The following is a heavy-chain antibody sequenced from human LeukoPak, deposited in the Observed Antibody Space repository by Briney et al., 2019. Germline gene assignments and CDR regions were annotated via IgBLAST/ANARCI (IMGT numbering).Heavy chain of an antibody. Sequence: GGSLRLSCAASGFAFSSYSMNWVRQAPGKGLEWVSSISSSSSYIYYADSVKGRFTISRDNAKNSLYLQMNSMRAEDTAVYYCARDCSSTSCYASYYYGMDVWGKGTTVTVSS. J-gene: IGHJ6*04. CDR1: GFAFSSYS. V-gene: IGHV3-21*01. CDR3: ARDCSSTSCYASYYYGMDV. D-gene: IGHD2-2*01. CDR2: ISSSSSYI.